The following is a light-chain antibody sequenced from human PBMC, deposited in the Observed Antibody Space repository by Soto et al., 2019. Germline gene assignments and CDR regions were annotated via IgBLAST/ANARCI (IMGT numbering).Light chain of an antibody. J-gene: IGKJ4*01. CDR3: LQYGSSPLT. CDR1: QSVSNNY. CDR2: GAS. V-gene: IGKV3-20*01. Sequence: IFMTQSPGTLSLSPGERATLSCRASQSVSNNYLAWYQQKPGQAPRLLIYGASNRPTGIPDTFSGSGSGTDFTLSISRLEPEDFAVYSCLQYGSSPLTFGGGTKVEI.